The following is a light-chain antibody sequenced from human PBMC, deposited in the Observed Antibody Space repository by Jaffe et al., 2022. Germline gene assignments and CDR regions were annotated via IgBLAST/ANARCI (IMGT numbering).Light chain of an antibody. Sequence: QSVLTQPPSVSAAPGQKVTISCSGSSSNIGNNYVSWYQQLPGTTPKLLIYENNKRPSEIPDRFSGSKSGTSATLGITGLQTGDEADYYCGTWDSSLSGAVFGGGTQVTVL. CDR1: SSNIGNNY. V-gene: IGLV1-51*02. CDR2: ENN. CDR3: GTWDSSLSGAV. J-gene: IGLJ7*01.